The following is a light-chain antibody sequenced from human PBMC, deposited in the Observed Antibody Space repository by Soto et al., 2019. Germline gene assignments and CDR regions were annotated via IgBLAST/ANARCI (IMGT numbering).Light chain of an antibody. V-gene: IGLV1-51*01. CDR3: VAWDSSLSVWV. Sequence: QSVLTQPPSVSAAPGQKVTISCSGSSSNIENNYVCWYQHLPGGAPKLLIYDINKRPSGIPDRFSASKSGSSATLGITGLQTGDEADYYCVAWDSSLSVWVFGGGTKLTVL. CDR1: SSNIENNY. J-gene: IGLJ3*02. CDR2: DIN.